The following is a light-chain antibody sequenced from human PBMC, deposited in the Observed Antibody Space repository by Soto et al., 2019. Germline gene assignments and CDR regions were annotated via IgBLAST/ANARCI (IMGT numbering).Light chain of an antibody. V-gene: IGKV1-5*01. CDR1: QSISSW. CDR3: QQYGSSGT. Sequence: TQMTQSPSTLSTFAGHSITITCRASQSISSWLAWYQQQPGKAPKLLIYDASSLESGVPSRFSGSGSGTDFPLTIRRLEPDDFAVYYCQQYGSSGTFGQGTKVDIK. J-gene: IGKJ1*01. CDR2: DAS.